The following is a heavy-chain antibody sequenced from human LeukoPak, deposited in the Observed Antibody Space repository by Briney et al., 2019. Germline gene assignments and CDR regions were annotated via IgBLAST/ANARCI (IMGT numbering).Heavy chain of an antibody. CDR1: GFTFDDYT. V-gene: IGHV3-9*01. CDR2: ISWNSGSI. CDR3: AKGIGGYGDYTDYGMDV. Sequence: PGGSLRLSCAASGFTFDDYTMHWVRQAPGKGLEWVSGISWNSGSIGYADSVKGRFTISRDNAKNSLYLQMNSLRAEDTALYYCAKGIGGYGDYTDYGMDVWGQGTTVTVSS. J-gene: IGHJ6*02. D-gene: IGHD4-17*01.